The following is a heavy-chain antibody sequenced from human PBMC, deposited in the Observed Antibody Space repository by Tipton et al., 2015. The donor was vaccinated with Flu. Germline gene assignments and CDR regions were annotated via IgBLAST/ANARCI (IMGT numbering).Heavy chain of an antibody. Sequence: TLSLTCTVSGGSISSGGYYWSWIRQHPGKGLEWIGYIYYSGSTYYNPSLKSLVTMSVDTSKNQFSLELSSVTAADTAVYYCARSDYGDYLDAFDIWGQGTMVTVSS. D-gene: IGHD4-17*01. CDR2: IYYSGST. J-gene: IGHJ3*02. CDR1: GGSISSGGYY. V-gene: IGHV4-31*01. CDR3: ARSDYGDYLDAFDI.